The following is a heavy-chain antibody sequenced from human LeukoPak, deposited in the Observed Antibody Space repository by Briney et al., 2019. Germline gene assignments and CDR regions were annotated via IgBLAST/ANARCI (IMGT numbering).Heavy chain of an antibody. CDR3: ARSDILTGYYGGYFDY. V-gene: IGHV3-21*01. CDR1: GFTFSSYT. CDR2: IISSGSYI. D-gene: IGHD3-9*01. Sequence: GGSLRLSCAASGFTFSSYTMNWVRQAPGKGLEWVSSIISSGSYIYYADSVKGRFTISRDNAKNSLYLQMNSLRAEDTAVYYCARSDILTGYYGGYFDYWGQGTLVTVSS. J-gene: IGHJ4*02.